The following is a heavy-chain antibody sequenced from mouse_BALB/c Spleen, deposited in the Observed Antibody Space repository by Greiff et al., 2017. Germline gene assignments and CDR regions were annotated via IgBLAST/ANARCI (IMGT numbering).Heavy chain of an antibody. CDR2: IDPANGNT. D-gene: IGHD1-2*01. CDR1: GFNIKDTY. Sequence: VQLQQPGAELVKPGASVKLSCTASGFNIKDTYMHWVKQRPEQGLEWIGRIDPANGNTKYDPKFQGKATITADTSSNTAYLQLSSLTSEDTAVYYCARDYGYVNFDYWGQGTTRTVSS. J-gene: IGHJ2*01. CDR3: ARDYGYVNFDY. V-gene: IGHV14-3*02.